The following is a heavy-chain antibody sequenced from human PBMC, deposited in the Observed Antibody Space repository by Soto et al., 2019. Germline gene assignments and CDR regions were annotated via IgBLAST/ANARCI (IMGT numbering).Heavy chain of an antibody. J-gene: IGHJ6*02. V-gene: IGHV5-51*01. CDR3: ARQQGIAVAADYYYYYGMDV. D-gene: IGHD6-19*01. CDR1: GHSFTSYW. CDR2: IYPGDSDT. Sequence: GESLKISCKGSGHSFTSYWIGWVRQMPGKGLEWMGVIYPGDSDTRYSPSFQGQVTISADKSISTAYLQWSSLKASDTAMYYCARQQGIAVAADYYYYYGMDVWGQGTTVTVSS.